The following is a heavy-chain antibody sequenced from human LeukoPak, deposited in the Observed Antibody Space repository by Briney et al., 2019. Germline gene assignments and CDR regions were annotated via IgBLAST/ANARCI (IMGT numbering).Heavy chain of an antibody. CDR3: AGVFGVAIENSFDP. V-gene: IGHV4-59*01. D-gene: IGHD3-3*01. J-gene: IGHJ5*02. CDR1: GGSISSYY. CDR2: IYYSGST. Sequence: SETLSLTCTVSGGSISSYYWSWIRQPPGKGLEWIGYIYYSGSTNYNPSLKSRVTISVDTSKNQFSLKLSSVTAADTAVYYCAGVFGVAIENSFDPWGQGTLVTVSS.